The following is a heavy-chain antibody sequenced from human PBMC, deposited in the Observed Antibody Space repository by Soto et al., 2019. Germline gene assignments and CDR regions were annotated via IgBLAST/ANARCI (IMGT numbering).Heavy chain of an antibody. CDR3: AREQGNGFFHGAFDI. J-gene: IGHJ3*02. D-gene: IGHD3-3*01. CDR1: GFSVSSYY. Sequence: EVQLVESGGDLIQPGGSLRLSCAASGFSVSSYYMSWVRQAPGKGLEWVSVLYSGGSTYYIDSVKGRFTISRDNSKNTRYLQMDSLRAEDSAVYYCAREQGNGFFHGAFDIWGQGTVVTVSS. CDR2: LYSGGST. V-gene: IGHV3-53*01.